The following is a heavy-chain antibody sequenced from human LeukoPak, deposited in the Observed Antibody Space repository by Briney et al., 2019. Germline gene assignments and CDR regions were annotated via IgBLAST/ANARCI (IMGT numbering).Heavy chain of an antibody. J-gene: IGHJ5*02. CDR3: ARDRGSSVAAFWFDH. D-gene: IGHD2-15*01. CDR1: GASISSGSYY. V-gene: IGHV4-61*02. CDR2: IYSSGSI. Sequence: SQTLSLTCTVSGASISSGSYYWSWIRQPAGKGLEWIGRIYSSGSINYNPSLKSRVTISVDTSKNQFSLKLSSVTAADTAVYYCARDRGSSVAAFWFDHWGPGTLVTVSS.